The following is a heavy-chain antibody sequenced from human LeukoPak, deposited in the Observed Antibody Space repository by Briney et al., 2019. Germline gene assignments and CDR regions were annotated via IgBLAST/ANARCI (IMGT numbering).Heavy chain of an antibody. D-gene: IGHD2-2*01. CDR2: ISSSGSTI. J-gene: IGHJ5*02. V-gene: IGHV3-48*03. Sequence: GGSLRLSCAASGFTFSSYEMNWVRQAPGKGLEWVSYISSSGSTIYYADSVKGRFTISRDNAKNSLYLRMNSLRAEDTAVYYCAREPGYCSSTSCSNWFDPWGQGTLVTVSS. CDR3: AREPGYCSSTSCSNWFDP. CDR1: GFTFSSYE.